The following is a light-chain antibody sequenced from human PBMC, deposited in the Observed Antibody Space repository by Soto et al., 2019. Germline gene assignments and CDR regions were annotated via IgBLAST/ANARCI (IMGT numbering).Light chain of an antibody. J-gene: IGLJ2*01. CDR1: SSDVGNYNY. CDR3: NSYAGSNNLGV. V-gene: IGLV2-8*01. CDR2: DVS. Sequence: QSVLTQPPSASGSPGQSVTISCTGTSSDVGNYNYVSWYQQHPGKAPKLMIYDVSKRPSGVPDRFSGSKSGNTASLTVSGLQAEDEADYYCNSYAGSNNLGVFGGGTKVTVL.